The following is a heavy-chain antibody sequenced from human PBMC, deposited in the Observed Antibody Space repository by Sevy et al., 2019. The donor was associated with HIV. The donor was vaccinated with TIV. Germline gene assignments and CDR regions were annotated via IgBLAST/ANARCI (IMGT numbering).Heavy chain of an antibody. Sequence: GGSLRLSCAASGFSVSSHAMHWVRQAPGKGLEWVALLSYDGGAQYYVNSVKGRFSISRDNSKNNLYLQMNSLRPADRALYYCTRDAGYSVGWYPSNYWGQGTLVTVSS. J-gene: IGHJ4*02. CDR1: GFSVSSHA. D-gene: IGHD6-19*01. CDR3: TRDAGYSVGWYPSNY. CDR2: LSYDGGAQ. V-gene: IGHV3-30*04.